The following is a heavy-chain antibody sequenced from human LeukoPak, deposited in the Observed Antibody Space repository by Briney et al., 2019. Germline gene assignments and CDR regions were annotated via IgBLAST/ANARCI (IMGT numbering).Heavy chain of an antibody. Sequence: GGSLRLSCAASGFTFDDYGMSWVRQAPGKGLEWVSVIYSGGSTYYADSVKGRFTISRDNSKNTLYLQMNSLRAEDTAVYYCARHSNDFWSGYYTFDYWGQGTLVTVPS. CDR2: IYSGGST. V-gene: IGHV3-66*04. D-gene: IGHD3-3*01. CDR1: GFTFDDYG. CDR3: ARHSNDFWSGYYTFDY. J-gene: IGHJ4*02.